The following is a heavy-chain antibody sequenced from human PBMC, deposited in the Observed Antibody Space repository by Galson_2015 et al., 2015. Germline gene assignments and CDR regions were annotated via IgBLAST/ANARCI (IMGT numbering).Heavy chain of an antibody. CDR2: ISSSSNYI. CDR1: GFTFSGYS. V-gene: IGHV3-21*01. CDR3: ARARDIVVVPAAIQIPYYYGMDV. J-gene: IGHJ6*02. D-gene: IGHD2-2*01. Sequence: SLRLSCAASGFTFSGYSMNWVRQAPGKGLEWVSSISSSSNYIYYADSLKGRFTISRDNAKNSLYLQMNSLRAEDTAVYYCARARDIVVVPAAIQIPYYYGMDVWGQGTTVTVSS.